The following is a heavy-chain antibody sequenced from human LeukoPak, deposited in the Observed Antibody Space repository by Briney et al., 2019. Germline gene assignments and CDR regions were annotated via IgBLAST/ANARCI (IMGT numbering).Heavy chain of an antibody. CDR1: GGSISSYY. V-gene: IGHV4-4*07. D-gene: IGHD3-10*01. J-gene: IGHJ5*02. CDR3: ARDRYGSGSYYKSWFDP. Sequence: SETLSLTCTVSGGSISSYYWSWIRQPAGKGLEWIGRIYTSGSTNYNPSLKSRVTMSVDTSKNQFSLKLSSVTAAVTAVYYCARDRYGSGSYYKSWFDPWGQGTLVTVSS. CDR2: IYTSGST.